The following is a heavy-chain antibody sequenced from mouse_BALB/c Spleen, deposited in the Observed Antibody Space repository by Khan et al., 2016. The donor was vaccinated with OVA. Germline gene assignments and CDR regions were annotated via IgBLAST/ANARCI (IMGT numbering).Heavy chain of an antibody. J-gene: IGHJ4*01. Sequence: QVTLKESGPGLVAPSQSLSITCTVSGFSLTSYGVNWVRQPPGKGLEWLGVIWAGGSTNYNSALMSRLSISKDNSKSQVFLQMNSLQTDDTAMYYCARFYDPYYAMDYWGQGTSVTVSS. CDR1: GFSLTSYG. CDR2: IWAGGST. D-gene: IGHD2-3*01. CDR3: ARFYDPYYAMDY. V-gene: IGHV2-9*02.